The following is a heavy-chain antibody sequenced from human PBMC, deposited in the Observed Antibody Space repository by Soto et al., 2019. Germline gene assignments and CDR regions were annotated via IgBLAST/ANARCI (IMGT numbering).Heavy chain of an antibody. D-gene: IGHD2-2*01. CDR2: ITQDGSEK. V-gene: IGHV3-7*01. CDR3: AREYDIDGSSSSCCKGPYYYYYGMDV. J-gene: IGHJ6*02. CDR1: GFTFSSYW. Sequence: GGSLRLSCAASGFTFSSYWMSWVRQAPGKGLEWVANITQDGSEKYYVDSVKGRFTISRDNAKNSLYLQMNSLRAEDTAVYYCAREYDIDGSSSSCCKGPYYYYYGMDVWGQGTTVTVSS.